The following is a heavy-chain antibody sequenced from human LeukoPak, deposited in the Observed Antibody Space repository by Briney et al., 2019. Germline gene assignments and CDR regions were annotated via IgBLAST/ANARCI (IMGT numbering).Heavy chain of an antibody. CDR2: ISRSGSTM. V-gene: IGHV3-48*03. CDR3: ARDLAYCGGDCYTDY. Sequence: GGSLKLSCAASGFTLSSYAMTWVRQAPGKGLEWVSYISRSGSTMSYEDSVKGRFTISRDNAKNSLYLQMNSLRVEDTAVYYCARDLAYCGGDCYTDYWGQGTLVTVSS. D-gene: IGHD2-21*02. J-gene: IGHJ4*02. CDR1: GFTLSSYA.